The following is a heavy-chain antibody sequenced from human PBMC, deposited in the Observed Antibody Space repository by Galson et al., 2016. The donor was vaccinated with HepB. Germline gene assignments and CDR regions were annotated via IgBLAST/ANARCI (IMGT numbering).Heavy chain of an antibody. CDR1: GNTFTGDY. J-gene: IGHJ4*02. CDR2: VNPSSGST. Sequence: SVKVSCKASGNTFTGDYLHWVRQAPGQGLEWMGRVNPSSGSTIYAHNFQGRVTMTRDTSIGTAYMELSRLRSDDTAVYYCASSGYYSNLNYWGQGTLVTVSS. CDR3: ASSGYYSNLNY. V-gene: IGHV1-2*06. D-gene: IGHD3-22*01.